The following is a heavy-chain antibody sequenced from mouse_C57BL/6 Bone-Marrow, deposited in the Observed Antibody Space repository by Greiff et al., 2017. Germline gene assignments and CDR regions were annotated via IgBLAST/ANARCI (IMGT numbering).Heavy chain of an antibody. Sequence: QVQLLQSGAELVRPGSSVKLSCKASGYTFTSYWMAWVKQRPGQGLEWIGNINPSDSETHYNQKFKDKATLTVDKSSSTAYMQLSSLTSEDSAVYYCARDGSSSDEAMYYWGQGTSVTVSS. CDR1: GYTFTSYW. D-gene: IGHD1-1*01. J-gene: IGHJ4*01. V-gene: IGHV1-61*01. CDR3: ARDGSSSDEAMYY. CDR2: INPSDSET.